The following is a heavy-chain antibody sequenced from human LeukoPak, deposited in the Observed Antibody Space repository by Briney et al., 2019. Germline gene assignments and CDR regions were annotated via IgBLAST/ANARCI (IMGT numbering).Heavy chain of an antibody. CDR2: IYYSGST. CDR1: GGSISNSSYY. V-gene: IGHV4-39*01. D-gene: IGHD1-26*01. J-gene: IGHJ4*02. CDR3: ARQIGPLGPLDY. Sequence: SSETLSLTCTVSGGSISNSSYYWGWIRQPPGKGLEWIGSIYYSGSTYYNPSLKSRVTITVDTSKNQFSLKLSSVTAADTAVYYCARQIGPLGPLDYWGQGTLVTVSS.